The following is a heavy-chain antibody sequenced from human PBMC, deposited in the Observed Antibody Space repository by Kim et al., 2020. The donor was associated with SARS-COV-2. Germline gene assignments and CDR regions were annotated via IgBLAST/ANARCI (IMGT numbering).Heavy chain of an antibody. V-gene: IGHV3-33*01. Sequence: GGSLRLSCAASGFTFSSYGMHWVRLAPGKGLEWVAVIWLDGSNRYFADSVKGRFTISRDNSKNTVYLQMNGLRTEDTAVYYCGRGRGSYNYYMDVWGKGTTVTVSS. D-gene: IGHD3-10*01. J-gene: IGHJ6*03. CDR3: GRGRGSYNYYMDV. CDR1: GFTFSSYG. CDR2: IWLDGSNR.